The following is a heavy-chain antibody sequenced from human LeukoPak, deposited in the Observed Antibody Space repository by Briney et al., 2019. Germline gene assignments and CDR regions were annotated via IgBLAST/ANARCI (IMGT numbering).Heavy chain of an antibody. J-gene: IGHJ5*02. CDR3: ARGVNDYGDYAYNWFDP. CDR2: ISSSGSTI. D-gene: IGHD4-17*01. Sequence: PGGSLRLSCAASGFTFSSYAMSWVRQAPGKGLEWVSYISSSGSTIYYADSVKGRFTISRDNAKNSLYLQMNSLRAEDTAVYYCARGVNDYGDYAYNWFDPWGQGTLVTVSS. CDR1: GFTFSSYA. V-gene: IGHV3-48*03.